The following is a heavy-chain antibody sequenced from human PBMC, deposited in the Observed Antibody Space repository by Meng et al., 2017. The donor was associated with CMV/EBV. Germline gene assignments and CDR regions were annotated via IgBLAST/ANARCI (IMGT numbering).Heavy chain of an antibody. J-gene: IGHJ4*02. V-gene: IGHV3-30*04. D-gene: IGHD6-19*01. CDR3: ARAEAGIAVAGTQDY. CDR2: ISYDGSNK. CDR1: GFTFSSYA. Sequence: GGSLRLSCAASGFTFSSYAMHWVRQAPGKGLEWVAVISYDGSNKYYADSVKGRFTISGDNSKNTLYLQMNSLRAEDTAVYYCARAEAGIAVAGTQDYWGQGTLVTVSS.